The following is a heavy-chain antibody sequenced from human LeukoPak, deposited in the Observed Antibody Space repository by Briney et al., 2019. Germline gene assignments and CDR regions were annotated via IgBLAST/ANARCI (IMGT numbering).Heavy chain of an antibody. CDR3: ARVQGGYNPDY. J-gene: IGHJ4*02. V-gene: IGHV3-33*01. CDR2: IWYDGINK. Sequence: GRSLRLSCAASGFTFRTYGMHRVRQAPGKGLEWVAVIWYDGINKYYADSVKGRFTISRVNSKNTVYLQMNSLRAEDTAVYYCARVQGGYNPDYWGQGTLVTVSS. CDR1: GFTFRTYG. D-gene: IGHD5-24*01.